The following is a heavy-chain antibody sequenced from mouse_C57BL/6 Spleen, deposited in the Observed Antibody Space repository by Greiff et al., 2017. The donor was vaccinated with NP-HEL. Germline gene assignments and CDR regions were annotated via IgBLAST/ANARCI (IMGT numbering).Heavy chain of an antibody. CDR3: ARGGDDYDALYAMDY. Sequence: ESGPGLVKPSQSLSLTCSVTGYSITSGYYWNWIRQFPGNKLEWMGYISYDGSNNYNPSLKNRISITRDTSKNQFFLKLNSVTTEDTATYYCARGGDDYDALYAMDYWGQGTSVTVSS. J-gene: IGHJ4*01. V-gene: IGHV3-6*01. D-gene: IGHD2-4*01. CDR2: ISYDGSN. CDR1: GYSITSGYY.